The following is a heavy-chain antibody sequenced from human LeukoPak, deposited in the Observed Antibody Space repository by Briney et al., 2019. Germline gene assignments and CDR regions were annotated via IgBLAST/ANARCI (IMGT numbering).Heavy chain of an antibody. V-gene: IGHV3-30*02. CDR2: IRYDGSNK. D-gene: IGHD5-18*01. CDR3: ANSWIQLWLLRI. CDR1: GFTFNNFG. J-gene: IGHJ4*02. Sequence: GRSLRLSCAASGFTFNNFGMHWVRQAPGKGLEWVAFIRYDGSNKYYADSVKGRFTISRDNSKNTLYLQMNSLRAEDTAVYYCANSWIQLWLLRIWGQGTLVTVSS.